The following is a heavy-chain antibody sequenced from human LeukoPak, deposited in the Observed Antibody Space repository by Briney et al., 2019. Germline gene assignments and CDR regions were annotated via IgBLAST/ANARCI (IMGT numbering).Heavy chain of an antibody. CDR3: ARVRGYDSSGSSLYYFDY. CDR1: GGSISSYY. J-gene: IGHJ4*02. D-gene: IGHD3-22*01. CDR2: IYYSGST. V-gene: IGHV4-59*01. Sequence: SETPSLTCTVSGGSISSYYWSWIRQPPGKGLEWIGYIYYSGSTNYNPSLKSRVTISVDTSKNQFSLKLSSVTAADTAVYYCARVRGYDSSGSSLYYFDYWGQGTLVTVSS.